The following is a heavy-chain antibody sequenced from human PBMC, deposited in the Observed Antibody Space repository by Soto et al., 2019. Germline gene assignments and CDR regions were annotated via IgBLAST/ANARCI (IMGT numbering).Heavy chain of an antibody. CDR2: IYYSGST. D-gene: IGHD3-10*01. CDR1: GGSISSYY. J-gene: IGHJ6*02. V-gene: IGHV4-59*01. Sequence: SETLSLTCTVSGGSISSYYWSWIRQPPGKGLEWIGYIYYSGSTNYNPSLKSRVTISVDTSKNQFSLKLSSVTAADTAVYYCARDMGADKEDYYGSGSYYEGNYYYYGMDVWGQGTTVTVS. CDR3: ARDMGADKEDYYGSGSYYEGNYYYYGMDV.